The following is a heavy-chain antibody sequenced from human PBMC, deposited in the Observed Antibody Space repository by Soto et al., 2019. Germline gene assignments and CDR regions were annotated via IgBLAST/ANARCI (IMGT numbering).Heavy chain of an antibody. J-gene: IGHJ3*02. CDR1: GYSFTSYW. CDR2: IDPSDSYT. CDR3: ARSYYDFWSGYGGGAFDI. D-gene: IGHD3-3*01. Sequence: PGESLKISCKGSGYSFTSYWISWVRQMPWKGLEWMGRIDPSDSYTNYSPSFQGHVTISADKSISTAYLQWSSLKASDTAMYYCARSYYDFWSGYGGGAFDIWGQGTMVTVSS. V-gene: IGHV5-10-1*01.